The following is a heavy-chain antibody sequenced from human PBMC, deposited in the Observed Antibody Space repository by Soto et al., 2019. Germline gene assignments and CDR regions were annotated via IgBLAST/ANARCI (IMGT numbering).Heavy chain of an antibody. CDR2: IYYSVGA. CDR1: GGSVSSNSYY. J-gene: IGHJ4*02. CDR3: AAGWNPRPLDY. Sequence: QVQLQESGPGLVKPSETLSLTCTVSGGSVSSNSYYWSWIRQPPGKGLEWIAYIYYSVGANYNPSLKSRVTISVDTSKNQFSLKLSSVTAADTAVYYCAAGWNPRPLDYWGQGTLVTVSS. V-gene: IGHV4-61*01. D-gene: IGHD1-1*01.